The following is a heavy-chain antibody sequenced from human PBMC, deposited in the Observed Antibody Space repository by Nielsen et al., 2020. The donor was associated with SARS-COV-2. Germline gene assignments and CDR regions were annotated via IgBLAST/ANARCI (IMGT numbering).Heavy chain of an antibody. J-gene: IGHJ6*02. CDR3: ARASSSSWQYYYYYYGMDV. CDR2: MNPNSGNT. D-gene: IGHD6-13*01. V-gene: IGHV1-8*01. Sequence: WVRQAPGQGLERMGWMNPNSGNTGYAQKFQGRVTMTRNTSISTAYMELSSLRSEDTAVYYCARASSSSWQYYYYYYGMDVWGQGTTVTVSS.